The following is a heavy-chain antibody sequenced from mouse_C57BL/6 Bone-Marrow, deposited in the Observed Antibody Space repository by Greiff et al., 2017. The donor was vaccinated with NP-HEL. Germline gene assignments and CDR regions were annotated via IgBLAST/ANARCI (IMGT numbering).Heavy chain of an antibody. CDR1: GFTFTDYY. J-gene: IGHJ1*03. Sequence: EVKLVESGGGLVQPGGSLSLSCAASGFTFTDYYMSWVRQPPGKALEWLGFIRNKANGYTTEYSASVKGRFTISRDNSQSILYLQMNALRAEDSATYYCARYKYYYGSSVGYWYFDVWGTGTTVTVSS. D-gene: IGHD1-1*01. V-gene: IGHV7-3*01. CDR2: IRNKANGYTT. CDR3: ARYKYYYGSSVGYWYFDV.